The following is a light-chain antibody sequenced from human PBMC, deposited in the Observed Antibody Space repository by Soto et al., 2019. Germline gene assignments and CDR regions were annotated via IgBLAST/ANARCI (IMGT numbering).Light chain of an antibody. CDR3: QQRRNTGFT. CDR2: DAS. V-gene: IGKV3-11*01. Sequence: EIVLTQSPATLSLSPGERATLSCRASQSVSSYLAWYQQKPGQAPRLLIYDASNRATGIPARFSGSGSGTDFTLTISSLEPEDFAVYYCQQRRNTGFTFGPGTKVDIK. CDR1: QSVSSY. J-gene: IGKJ3*01.